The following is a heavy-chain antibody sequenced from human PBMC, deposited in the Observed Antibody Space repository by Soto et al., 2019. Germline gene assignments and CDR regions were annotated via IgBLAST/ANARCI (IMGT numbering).Heavy chain of an antibody. CDR1: GGTFSSHA. V-gene: IGHV1-69*06. J-gene: IGHJ5*02. Sequence: QVQLVQSGPEVKKPGSSVKVSCKVSGGTFSSHAINWLRQAPGQGLEWMGVIIPVTDTPNNAEKLQGRVTITADKSTTTVYMELSSLTFDVTAVYFCARGNKGPGHYGPGSQGWYGPWGQGTLVTVSS. CDR2: IIPVTDTP. CDR3: ARGNKGPGHYGPGSQGWYGP. D-gene: IGHD3-10*01.